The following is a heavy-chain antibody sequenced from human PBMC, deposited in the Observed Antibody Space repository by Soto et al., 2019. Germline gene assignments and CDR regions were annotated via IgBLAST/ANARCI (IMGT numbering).Heavy chain of an antibody. D-gene: IGHD3-16*01. J-gene: IGHJ6*02. CDR2: IIPIFGTA. Sequence: QVQLVQSGAEVKKPGSSVKVSCKASGGTFSSYAISWVRQAPGQGLEWMGGIIPIFGTANYAQKFQGRVTITADESTSTAYMELSSLRSEDTAVYYCVRIEGWPRGGYYYYYYGMDVWGQGTTVTVSS. V-gene: IGHV1-69*01. CDR1: GGTFSSYA. CDR3: VRIEGWPRGGYYYYYYGMDV.